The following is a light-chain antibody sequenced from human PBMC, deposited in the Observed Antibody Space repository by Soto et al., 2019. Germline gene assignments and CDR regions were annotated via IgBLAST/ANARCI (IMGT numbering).Light chain of an antibody. CDR1: SSNIGGNS. Sequence: QSVLTQPPSVSAAPGQKVTISCSGSSSNIGGNSVSWYQQLPGTAPKLLIYDDDKRPSGIPDRFSGSKSGTSATLGITGFQTGDETDYYCGSWDSSLSAYVFGTGTKV. CDR3: GSWDSSLSAYV. CDR2: DDD. J-gene: IGLJ1*01. V-gene: IGLV1-51*01.